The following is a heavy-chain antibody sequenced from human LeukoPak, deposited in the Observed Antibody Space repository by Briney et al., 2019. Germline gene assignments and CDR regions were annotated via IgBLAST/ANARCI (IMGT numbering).Heavy chain of an antibody. J-gene: IGHJ3*02. V-gene: IGHV3-43*01. CDR3: AKDVSFRRGHNFDASDI. Sequence: GGSLRLSCTASGFKFADAPMHWVRESPGKGLEWIALITWDSTNTYYADSVKGRFTISRDDSRNTLYLQMNSLRSDDTALYYCAKDVSFRRGHNFDASDIWGLGTLVTVSS. CDR1: GFKFADAP. D-gene: IGHD5-24*01. CDR2: ITWDSTNT.